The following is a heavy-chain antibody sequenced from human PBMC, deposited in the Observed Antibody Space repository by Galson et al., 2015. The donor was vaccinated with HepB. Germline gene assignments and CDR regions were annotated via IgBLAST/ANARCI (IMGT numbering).Heavy chain of an antibody. J-gene: IGHJ4*02. Sequence: ETLSLTCAVYGGSISSYFWGWIRQPPGKGLEWIAEINHDGRIHYNPSLKSRVTISLDTSKNHFSLNLTSVTAADTAVYYCARVDYFDYWGQGTLVIVSS. CDR2: INHDGRI. CDR1: GGSISSYF. CDR3: ARVDYFDY. V-gene: IGHV4-34*01.